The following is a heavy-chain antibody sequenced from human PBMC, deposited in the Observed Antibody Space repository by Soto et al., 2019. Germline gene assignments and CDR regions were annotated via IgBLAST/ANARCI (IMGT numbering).Heavy chain of an antibody. CDR2: ISYDGDTK. V-gene: IGHV3-30-3*01. CDR3: VRASYFSEKTAYYAKSYKWFDP. Sequence: GGSLRLSCAASGFAFSGSEMHWVRQAPGKGLEWVAFISYDGDTKYYAESVKGRFTVSRDNSRNMLHLQMDSLRPGDTAVYYCVRASYFSEKTAYYAKSYKWFDPWGQGTLVTVSS. CDR1: GFAFSGSE. J-gene: IGHJ5*02. D-gene: IGHD3-16*01.